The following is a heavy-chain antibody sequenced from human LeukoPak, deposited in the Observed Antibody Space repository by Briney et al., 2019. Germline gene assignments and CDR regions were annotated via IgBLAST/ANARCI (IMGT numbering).Heavy chain of an antibody. CDR3: ARDFVGATKGGFDY. D-gene: IGHD1-26*01. CDR2: ISAYNGNT. J-gene: IGHJ4*02. CDR1: GYTFTSYG. V-gene: IGHV1-18*01. Sequence: ASVKVSCKASGYTFTSYGISWGRQAPGQGLEWRGCISAYNGNTNYAQKLQGRVTMTTDTSTSTAYMELRSLRSDDTAVYYCARDFVGATKGGFDYWGQGTLVTVSS.